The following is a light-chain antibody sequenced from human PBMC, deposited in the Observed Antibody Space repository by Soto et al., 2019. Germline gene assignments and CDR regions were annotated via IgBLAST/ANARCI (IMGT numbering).Light chain of an antibody. J-gene: IGKJ1*01. CDR3: QQYGTSRT. V-gene: IGKV3-20*01. CDR1: ETIRNL. CDR2: GAS. Sequence: EIVLTQSPATLSLSPGERATLSCRASETIRNLLAWYQQRPGQAPRLLIYGASSRATGIPDRFSGSGSGTDFTLTISRLEPEDFAVYYCQQYGTSRTFGQGTKVDIK.